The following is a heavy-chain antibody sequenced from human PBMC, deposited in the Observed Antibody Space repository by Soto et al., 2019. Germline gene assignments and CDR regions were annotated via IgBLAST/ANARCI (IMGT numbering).Heavy chain of an antibody. CDR3: NSYPDFWGGHTPL. D-gene: IGHD3-3*01. Sequence: EVQLVESGGGLVQPGGSLRLSCAASGFSITNTWMHWVRQAPGKGLAWVGRVKSKADGGTADYAAPVTGRFTVSRDDSKNTQYLQMNSLKMEDTAVYYCNSYPDFWGGHTPLWGQGTLVTVSS. J-gene: IGHJ4*02. V-gene: IGHV3-15*07. CDR1: GFSITNTW. CDR2: VKSKADGGTA.